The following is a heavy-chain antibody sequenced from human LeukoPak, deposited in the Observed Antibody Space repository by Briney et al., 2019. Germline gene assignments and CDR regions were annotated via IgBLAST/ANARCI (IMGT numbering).Heavy chain of an antibody. CDR3: AKDPGRDYFDY. CDR1: GFTFQRHA. J-gene: IGHJ4*02. Sequence: GGSLRLSCDASGFTFQRHALLWVCQAPGKGLEWVAILSYDGGNRYYADSVRGRFTVSRDISKTTFFLQMDSLRPEDTAVYYCAKDPGRDYFDYWGQGTLVTVSS. V-gene: IGHV3-30*04. CDR2: LSYDGGNR.